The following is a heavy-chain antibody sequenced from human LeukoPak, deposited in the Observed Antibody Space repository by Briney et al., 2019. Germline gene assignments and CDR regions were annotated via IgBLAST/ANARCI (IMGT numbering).Heavy chain of an antibody. V-gene: IGHV3-11*06. CDR3: ARDRRAVAGITATTDY. CDR1: GFTFSDYY. Sequence: GGSLRLSCAASGFTFSDYYMSWIRQAPGKGLEWVSYISSSSSYTNYADSVKGRFTISRDNAKNSLYLQINSLRAEDTAVYYCARDRRAVAGITATTDYWGQGTLVTVSS. D-gene: IGHD1-14*01. CDR2: ISSSSSYT. J-gene: IGHJ4*02.